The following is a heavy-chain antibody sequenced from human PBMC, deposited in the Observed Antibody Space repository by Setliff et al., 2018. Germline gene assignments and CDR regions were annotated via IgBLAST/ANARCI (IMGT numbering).Heavy chain of an antibody. D-gene: IGHD3-16*01. Sequence: GGSLRLSCAASGFTFSGYGMHWVRQAPGKGLEWVTFIQYDGTKKNYADSVNGRFTVSRDNSRNTLYLQMNSLKTEDTAVYYCTTDPSPTFGGVIGAAFDFWGQGTMVTVSS. CDR2: IQYDGTKK. CDR1: GFTFSGYG. CDR3: TTDPSPTFGGVIGAAFDF. V-gene: IGHV3-30*02. J-gene: IGHJ3*01.